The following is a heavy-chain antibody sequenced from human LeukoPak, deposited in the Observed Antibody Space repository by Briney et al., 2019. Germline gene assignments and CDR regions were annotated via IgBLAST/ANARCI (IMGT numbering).Heavy chain of an antibody. J-gene: IGHJ4*02. CDR1: GFTFSSYW. V-gene: IGHV3-7*01. Sequence: GGSLRLSCAASGFTFSSYWMSWVRQAPGKGLEWVANIKQDGSEKYYVDSVKGRFTISRDNARNSLYLQMNSLRAEDTAVYYCARLRRYNIVVITYFDYWGQGTLVTVSS. CDR3: ARLRRYNIVVITYFDY. CDR2: IKQDGSEK. D-gene: IGHD3-22*01.